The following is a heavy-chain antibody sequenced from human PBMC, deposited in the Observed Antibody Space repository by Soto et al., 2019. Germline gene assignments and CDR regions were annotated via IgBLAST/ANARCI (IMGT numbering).Heavy chain of an antibody. J-gene: IGHJ6*02. D-gene: IGHD2-2*01. CDR3: ARDELCSSTSCYAVYYYYGMDA. CDR1: GYTFTSYG. V-gene: IGHV1-18*01. CDR2: ISAYNGNT. Sequence: ASVKVSCKASGYTFTSYGISWVRQAPGQGLEWMGWISAYNGNTNYAQKLQGRVTMTTDTSTSTAYMELRSLRSDDTAVYYCARDELCSSTSCYAVYYYYGMDAWGQGTTVTVSS.